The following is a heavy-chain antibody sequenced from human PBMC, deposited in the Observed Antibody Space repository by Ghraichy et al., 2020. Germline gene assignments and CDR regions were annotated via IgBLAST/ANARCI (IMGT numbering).Heavy chain of an antibody. D-gene: IGHD5-24*01. Sequence: GESLNISCKGSGYSFTSYWIGWVRQMPGKGLEWMGIIYPGDSDTRYSPSFQGQVTISADKSISTAYLQWSSLKASDTAMYYCARLGGERWLQLHPNYGMDVWGQGTTVTVSS. V-gene: IGHV5-51*01. CDR2: IYPGDSDT. J-gene: IGHJ6*02. CDR1: GYSFTSYW. CDR3: ARLGGERWLQLHPNYGMDV.